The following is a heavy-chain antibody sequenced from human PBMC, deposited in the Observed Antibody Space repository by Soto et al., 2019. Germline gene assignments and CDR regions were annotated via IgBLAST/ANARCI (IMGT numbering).Heavy chain of an antibody. CDR1: GFTFSSYA. CDR2: TSGSGGST. Sequence: GGSLRLSCAASGFTFSSYAMSWVRQAPGKGLEWVSATSGSGGSTYYADSVKGRFTISRDNSKNTLYLQMNSLRAEDTAVYYCAKDKGIVVVPAAIVLDVWGQGTTVTVSS. J-gene: IGHJ6*02. CDR3: AKDKGIVVVPAAIVLDV. V-gene: IGHV3-23*01. D-gene: IGHD2-2*01.